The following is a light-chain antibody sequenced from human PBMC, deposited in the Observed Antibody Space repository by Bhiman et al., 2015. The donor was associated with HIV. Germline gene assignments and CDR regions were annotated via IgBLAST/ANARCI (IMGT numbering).Light chain of an antibody. CDR2: GNT. Sequence: QSVLTQPPSVSGAPGQRVTISCTGSSSNIGAGYDVHWYQQLPGTAPQLLIYGNTNRPSGVPDRFSGSKSGTSATLGITGLQTGDEADYYCGTWDSSLSCWVFGGGTKLTVL. CDR1: SSNIGAGYD. CDR3: GTWDSSLSCWV. J-gene: IGLJ3*02. V-gene: IGLV1-40*01.